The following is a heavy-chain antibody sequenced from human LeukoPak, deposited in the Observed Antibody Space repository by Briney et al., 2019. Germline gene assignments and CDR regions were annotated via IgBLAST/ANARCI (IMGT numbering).Heavy chain of an antibody. Sequence: GGSLRLSCAASGFTFSSYGMSWVRQTPGKGLEWVSSITRGSIYTFYADSVKGRFTISRDNAKNSLSLQMNSLRAEDTAVYYCARDPYNGSYGDDYYYYMDVWGKGTTVTISS. CDR3: ARDPYNGSYGDDYYYYMDV. CDR2: ITRGSIYT. D-gene: IGHD1-26*01. CDR1: GFTFSSYG. V-gene: IGHV3-21*01. J-gene: IGHJ6*03.